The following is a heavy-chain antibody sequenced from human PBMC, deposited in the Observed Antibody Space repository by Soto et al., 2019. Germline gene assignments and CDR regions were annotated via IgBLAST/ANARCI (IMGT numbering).Heavy chain of an antibody. J-gene: IGHJ5*02. CDR1: GFTFSSYA. CDR3: AKDGRMTPRGWFGP. D-gene: IGHD1-1*01. Sequence: GGSMRLSCAASGFTFSSYAMSLVRQAPGKGLEWVSAISGSGGSTYYADSVKGRFTISRDNSKNTLYLQMNSLRAEDTAVYYCAKDGRMTPRGWFGPWGQGTLVTVSS. V-gene: IGHV3-23*01. CDR2: ISGSGGST.